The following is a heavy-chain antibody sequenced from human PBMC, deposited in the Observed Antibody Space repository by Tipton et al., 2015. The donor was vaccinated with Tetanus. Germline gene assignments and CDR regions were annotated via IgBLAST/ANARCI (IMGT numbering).Heavy chain of an antibody. J-gene: IGHJ4*02. CDR2: IYESGDT. CDR3: ARHQSGYFTPFDY. Sequence: LRLSCTVSGGSIRGGTFYWGWIRQPPGKGLEWIGSIYESGDTYYIPSLKSRVTISVDTSKNQFSLNLNSMAAEDTGVYYCARHQSGYFTPFDYWGQGNLVTVSS. D-gene: IGHD3-3*01. CDR1: GGSIRGGTFY. V-gene: IGHV4-39*01.